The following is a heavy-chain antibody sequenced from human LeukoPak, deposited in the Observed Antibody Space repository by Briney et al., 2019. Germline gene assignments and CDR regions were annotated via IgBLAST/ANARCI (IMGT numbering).Heavy chain of an antibody. D-gene: IGHD6-6*01. Sequence: SETLSLTCNVSGASISSYYWIWIRQPPGKGRGWIGNIFHTGNTNYSPSLRSRLTISVDTSKNQFSLSLSSVTAADTAVYYCARYGSSSLRAGYYYYMDVWGKGTTVTVSS. V-gene: IGHV4-59*01. CDR2: IFHTGNT. J-gene: IGHJ6*03. CDR3: ARYGSSSLRAGYYYYMDV. CDR1: GASISSYY.